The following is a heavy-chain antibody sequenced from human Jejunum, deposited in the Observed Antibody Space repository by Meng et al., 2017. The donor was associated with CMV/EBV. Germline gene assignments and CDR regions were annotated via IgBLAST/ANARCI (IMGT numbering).Heavy chain of an antibody. D-gene: IGHD2-2*03. Sequence: SCFRFSRSWMNWVRQAPGKGLEWVGRIKSKGDGETTDYAAPVQGRFTISRDDSKNTLYVQLNSLKTEDTAVYYCTTGYSRSPWDNRWGQGTLVTVSS. J-gene: IGHJ1*01. V-gene: IGHV3-15*07. CDR2: IKSKGDGETT. CDR1: CFRFSRSW. CDR3: TTGYSRSPWDNR.